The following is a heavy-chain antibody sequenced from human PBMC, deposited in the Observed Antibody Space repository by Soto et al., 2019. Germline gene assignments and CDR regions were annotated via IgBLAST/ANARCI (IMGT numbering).Heavy chain of an antibody. CDR3: ARGVPVGAIGRFYFDS. CDR2: MYSGGTAT. Sequence: EVQLVESGGGLIQPGGSLRLSCAASGFTVSDNYMTWVRQAPGKGLEWVSVMYSGGTATSYADSVQGRFTVSRDSSKNTVSLQLDSLRAEDTAVYYCARGVPVGAIGRFYFDSWGQGTLVTVSS. J-gene: IGHJ4*02. CDR1: GFTVSDNY. V-gene: IGHV3-53*01. D-gene: IGHD1-26*01.